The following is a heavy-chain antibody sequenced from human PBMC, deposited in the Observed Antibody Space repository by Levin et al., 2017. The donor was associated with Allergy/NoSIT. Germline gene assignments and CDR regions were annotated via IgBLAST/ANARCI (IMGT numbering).Heavy chain of an antibody. V-gene: IGHV3-30*04. CDR3: ARAWFDSSGHTPENFDY. CDR2: ISYDGSNK. J-gene: IGHJ4*02. D-gene: IGHD3-22*01. Sequence: GGSLRLSCAASGFTFSSYAMHWVRQAPGKGLEWVAVISYDGSNKYYADSVKGRFTISRDNSKNTLYLQMNSLRAEDTAVYYCARAWFDSSGHTPENFDYWGQGTLVTVSS. CDR1: GFTFSSYA.